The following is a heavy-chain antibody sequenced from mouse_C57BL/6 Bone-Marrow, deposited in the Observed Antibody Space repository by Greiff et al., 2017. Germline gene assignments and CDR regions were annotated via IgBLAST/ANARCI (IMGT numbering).Heavy chain of an antibody. D-gene: IGHD2-4*01. J-gene: IGHJ4*01. CDR3: ARSYDYDDYTMDN. CDR1: GYTFTNYW. V-gene: IGHV1-64*01. Sequence: VQLQQPGAELVKPGASVKLSCKASGYTFTNYWMHWVKQRPGQGLEWIGMMHPNGGSPDYNEKFKSEATLSVDKSSRTAYMELSRLTSEDSAVYYCARSYDYDDYTMDNWGQGTSVTVSS. CDR2: MHPNGGSP.